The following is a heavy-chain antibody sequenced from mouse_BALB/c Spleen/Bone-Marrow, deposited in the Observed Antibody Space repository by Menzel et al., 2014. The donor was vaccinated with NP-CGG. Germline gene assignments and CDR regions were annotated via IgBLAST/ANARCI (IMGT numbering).Heavy chain of an antibody. D-gene: IGHD2-14*01. CDR3: ARAYYRYPFDY. CDR1: GFTFSSYT. Sequence: EAMLVESGGGLVKPGGSLKLSCAASGFTFSSYTMSWVRQTPEKRLEWVATISSGGGNTYYPDSMKGRFTISRDNAKNXLYLQMSSLRSEDTALYYCARAYYRYPFDYWGQGTTLTVSS. CDR2: ISSGGGNT. J-gene: IGHJ2*01. V-gene: IGHV5-9*03.